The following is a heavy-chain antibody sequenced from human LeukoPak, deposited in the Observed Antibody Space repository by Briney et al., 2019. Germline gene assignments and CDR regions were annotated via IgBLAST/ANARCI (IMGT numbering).Heavy chain of an antibody. J-gene: IGHJ2*01. CDR3: ARVGWFGEMYFDL. V-gene: IGHV1-2*02. Sequence: ASVKVSCKASGYTFSAYYIHWLRQAPGQGLEWKGWIHPDSGGTNYLETFQGRVTMTRDTSVTTIYMELNNLRSDDTAVYYCARVGWFGEMYFDLWGRGTLVSVSP. D-gene: IGHD3-10*01. CDR2: IHPDSGGT. CDR1: GYTFSAYY.